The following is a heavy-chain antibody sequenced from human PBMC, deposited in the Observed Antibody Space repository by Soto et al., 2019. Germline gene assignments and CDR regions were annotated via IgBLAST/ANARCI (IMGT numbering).Heavy chain of an antibody. Sequence: QLQLQESGSGLVKPSQTLSLTCAVSGGSISSGGYSWSWIRQPPGKGLEWIGYIYHSGSTYYNPSLKSRVTISLDRSKNQFSLKLSSVTAADTAVYYCARGLGVVAANVKWFDPWGQGTLVTVSS. CDR1: GGSISSGGYS. CDR3: ARGLGVVAANVKWFDP. V-gene: IGHV4-30-2*01. D-gene: IGHD2-15*01. CDR2: IYHSGST. J-gene: IGHJ5*02.